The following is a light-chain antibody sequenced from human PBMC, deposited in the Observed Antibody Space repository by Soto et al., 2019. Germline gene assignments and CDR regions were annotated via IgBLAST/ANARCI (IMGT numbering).Light chain of an antibody. CDR2: GAS. CDR3: QQYATSPPRT. Sequence: EIVLTQSPGTLSLSAGESATLXXRTSQSVSSSSLAWYQQKPGQAPRLXXYGASSRATGIPDRFSGSGSGTDFTLTISRLETEDFGVYYCQQYATSPPRTFGQGTKVDIK. V-gene: IGKV3-20*01. CDR1: QSVSSSS. J-gene: IGKJ1*01.